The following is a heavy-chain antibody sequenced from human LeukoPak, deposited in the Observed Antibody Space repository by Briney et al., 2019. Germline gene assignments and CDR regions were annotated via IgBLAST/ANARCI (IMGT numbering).Heavy chain of an antibody. CDR3: ARDRVRGYCSGGSCYPFDY. Sequence: ASVKVSCKASGYTFTSYYMHWVRQAPGQGLEWMGIINPSGGSTSYAQKFQGRVTMTRGTSTSTVYMELSSLRSEDTAVYYCARDRVRGYCSGGSCYPFDYWGQGTLVTVSS. V-gene: IGHV1-46*01. J-gene: IGHJ4*02. CDR1: GYTFTSYY. CDR2: INPSGGST. D-gene: IGHD2-15*01.